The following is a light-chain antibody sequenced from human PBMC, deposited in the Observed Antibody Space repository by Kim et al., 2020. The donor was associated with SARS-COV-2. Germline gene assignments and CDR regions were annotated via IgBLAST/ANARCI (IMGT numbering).Light chain of an antibody. J-gene: IGLJ3*02. V-gene: IGLV1-51*01. Sequence: GQKVTISCSRRSTKNGNGFVSWVQQLPGTAPKLLIYDNDKRPSGIPDRFSGSKSATSATLGITGLQTGDEADYYCGTWDNSLSAVVFGGGTKVTVL. CDR1: STKNGNGF. CDR3: GTWDNSLSAVV. CDR2: DND.